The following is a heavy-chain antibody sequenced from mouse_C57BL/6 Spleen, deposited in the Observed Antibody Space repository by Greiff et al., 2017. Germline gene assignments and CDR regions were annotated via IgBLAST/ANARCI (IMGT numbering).Heavy chain of an antibody. CDR1: GYTFTSYW. D-gene: IGHD1-1*01. CDR3: TITTVVADYAMDY. J-gene: IGHJ4*01. V-gene: IGHV1-5*01. CDR2: IYPGNSDT. Sequence: VQLQPSGTVLARPGASVKMSCKTSGYTFTSYWMHWVKQRPGQGLEWIGAIYPGNSDTSYNQKFKGKAKLTAVTSASTAYMELSSLTKEDSAVYYCTITTVVADYAMDYWGQGTSVTVSS.